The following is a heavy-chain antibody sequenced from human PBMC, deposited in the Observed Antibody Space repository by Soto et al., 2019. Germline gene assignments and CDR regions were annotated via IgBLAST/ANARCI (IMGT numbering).Heavy chain of an antibody. J-gene: IGHJ4*02. CDR1: GGSISSYY. CDR2: IYYSGST. V-gene: IGHV4-59*01. D-gene: IGHD5-12*01. Sequence: QVQLQESGPGLVKPSETLSLTCTVSGGSISSYYWSWIRQPPGKGLEWIGFIYYSGSTNYNPSLKSRVTISGDTSKNQFSLKLSSVTAADTAVYYCARSRYSGYDSVDYWGQGTLVTVSS. CDR3: ARSRYSGYDSVDY.